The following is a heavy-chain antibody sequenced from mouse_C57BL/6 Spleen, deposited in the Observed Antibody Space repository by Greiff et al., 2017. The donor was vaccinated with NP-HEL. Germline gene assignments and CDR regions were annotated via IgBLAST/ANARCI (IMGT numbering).Heavy chain of an antibody. CDR3: ARWGTTEGYFDY. V-gene: IGHV1-82*01. D-gene: IGHD1-1*01. Sequence: VQLQQSGPELVKPGASVKISCKASGYAFSSSWMNWVKQRPGKGLEWIGRIYPGDGDTNYNGKFKGKATLTADKSSSTAYMQLSSLTSEDSAVYFCARWGTTEGYFDYWGQGTTLTVSS. CDR2: IYPGDGDT. J-gene: IGHJ2*01. CDR1: GYAFSSSW.